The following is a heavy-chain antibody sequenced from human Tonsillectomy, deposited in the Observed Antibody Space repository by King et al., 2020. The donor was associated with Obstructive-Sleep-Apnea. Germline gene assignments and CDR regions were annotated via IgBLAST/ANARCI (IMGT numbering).Heavy chain of an antibody. J-gene: IGHJ4*02. Sequence: QLQESGPGLVKPSETLSLMCTVSGGSISRYFWTWIRQPAGKGLEWVGRIYTSGSTNYNPSLNSRVTMSVDMSKNQFSLKLSSVTAADTAVYYCAREGSGSRPFDYWGQGTLVTVSS. D-gene: IGHD3-10*01. CDR3: AREGSGSRPFDY. CDR1: GGSISRYF. V-gene: IGHV4-4*07. CDR2: IYTSGST.